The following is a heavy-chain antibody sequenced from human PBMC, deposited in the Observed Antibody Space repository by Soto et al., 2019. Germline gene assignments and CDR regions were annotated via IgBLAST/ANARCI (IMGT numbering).Heavy chain of an antibody. CDR2: ITGSGDMT. D-gene: IGHD2-8*01. V-gene: IGHV3-23*01. CDR1: GFTFSHYA. J-gene: IGHJ6*02. CDR3: AKEVEDCTKTNCNRYYYYGLDV. Sequence: EVQLLESGGGWVQPGGSLRLSCAASGFTFSHYAMSWVRQALGKGPEWVSVITGSGDMTYYADSVKGRFTISRDNSENTLFLQMNGLRVEDTAKYYCAKEVEDCTKTNCNRYYYYGLDVRGQGTTVTVSS.